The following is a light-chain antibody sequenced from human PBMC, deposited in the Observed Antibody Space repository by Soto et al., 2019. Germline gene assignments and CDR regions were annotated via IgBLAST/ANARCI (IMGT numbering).Light chain of an antibody. V-gene: IGKV4-1*01. J-gene: IGKJ1*01. CDR1: QSVLYSSNNKSY. CDR3: QQYSSTPRT. CDR2: WAS. Sequence: DIVMTQSPDSLAVSLGERATINCKSSQSVLYSSNNKSYLAWYQQKPGQPPKLLIYWASTRESGVPDRFSGSGSGTDFSLTISSLQAEDVAVYYCQQYSSTPRTFGQGTKVEIK.